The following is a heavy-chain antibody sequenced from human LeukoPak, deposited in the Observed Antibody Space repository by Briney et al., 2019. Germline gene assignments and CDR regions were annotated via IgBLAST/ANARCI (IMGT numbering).Heavy chain of an antibody. CDR1: GGTFSSYA. CDR2: IIPIFGTA. CDR3: ARDYMVTTGRAFDI. V-gene: IGHV1-69*13. D-gene: IGHD4-17*01. J-gene: IGHJ3*02. Sequence: ASVKVSCKASGGTFSSYAISWVRQAPGQGLEWMGGIIPIFGTANYAQEFQGRVTITADESTSTAYMELSSLRSEDTAVYYCARDYMVTTGRAFDIWGQGTMVTVSS.